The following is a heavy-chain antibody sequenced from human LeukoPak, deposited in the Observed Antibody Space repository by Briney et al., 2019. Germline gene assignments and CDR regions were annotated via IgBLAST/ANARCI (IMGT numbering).Heavy chain of an antibody. D-gene: IGHD3-22*01. J-gene: IGHJ4*02. CDR1: GFTFSTYS. CDR2: ISSSSSTI. Sequence: GGSLRLSCAASGFTFSTYSMNWVRQAPGKGLEWVSYISSSSSTIYYADSVKGRFTISRDNAKSSLYLQMNSLRAEDTAVYYCARGSTYYDSSGQVPFDYWGQGTLVTVSS. V-gene: IGHV3-48*01. CDR3: ARGSTYYDSSGQVPFDY.